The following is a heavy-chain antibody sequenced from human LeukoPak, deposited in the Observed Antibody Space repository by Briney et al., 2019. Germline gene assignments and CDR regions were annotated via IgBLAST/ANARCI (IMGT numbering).Heavy chain of an antibody. J-gene: IGHJ6*03. CDR2: IIPIFGTA. V-gene: IGHV1-69*05. CDR1: GGTFSSSA. D-gene: IGHD6-13*01. CDR3: ARGGSSWYSYYYYMDV. Sequence: SVKVSCKASGGTFSSSAISWVRQAPGQGLEWMGGIIPIFGTANYAQKFQGRVTITTDESTSTAYMELSSLRSEDTAVYYCARGGSSWYSYYYYMDVWGKGTTVTVSS.